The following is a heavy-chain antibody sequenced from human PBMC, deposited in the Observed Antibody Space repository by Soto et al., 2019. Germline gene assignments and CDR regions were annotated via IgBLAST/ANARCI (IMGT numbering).Heavy chain of an antibody. CDR3: AREEGYCNGGPCYRGAFDF. V-gene: IGHV3-21*02. CDR2: IGNSNNPT. CDR1: GFTFSDYS. Sequence: EVQLVESGGGLVKPGGSPSLSCAASGFTFSDYSLHWVRQAPGKGLEWLAFIGNSNNPTFYADSVRGRFTISRDNPKNSGYLQMNSLREEDTAVYFCAREEGYCNGGPCYRGAFDFWGQGTIVTVSS. D-gene: IGHD2-15*01. J-gene: IGHJ3*01.